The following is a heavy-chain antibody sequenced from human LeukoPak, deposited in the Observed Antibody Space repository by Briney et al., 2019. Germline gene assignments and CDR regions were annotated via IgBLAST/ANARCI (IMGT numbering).Heavy chain of an antibody. CDR2: IIPIFGTA. D-gene: IGHD6-13*01. CDR3: ARELRQQLAYYFDY. V-gene: IGHV1-69*01. CDR1: GGTFSSYA. J-gene: IGHJ4*02. Sequence: ASVKVSCKASGGTFSSYAISWVRQAPGQGLEWMGGIIPIFGTANYAQKFQGRVTITADESTSTAYMELSSLRSEDTAVYYCARELRQQLAYYFDYWGQGTLVTASS.